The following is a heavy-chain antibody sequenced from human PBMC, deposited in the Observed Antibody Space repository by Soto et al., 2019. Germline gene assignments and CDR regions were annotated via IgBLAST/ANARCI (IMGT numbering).Heavy chain of an antibody. CDR1: GYPFTKYG. CDR2: ISANNEDT. Sequence: ASVKVSCKASGYPFTKYGISWVRQAPGQGLEWMGWISANNEDTNYAQHLQGRVTMTTDASTSTAYMELRSLTSDDAAVYYCARLTWEFDTRSPLDYWGQGTLVTVSS. CDR3: ARLTWEFDTRSPLDY. D-gene: IGHD1-26*01. V-gene: IGHV1-18*04. J-gene: IGHJ4*02.